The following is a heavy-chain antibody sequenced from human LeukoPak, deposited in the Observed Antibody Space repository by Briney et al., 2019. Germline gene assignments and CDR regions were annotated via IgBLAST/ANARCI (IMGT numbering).Heavy chain of an antibody. J-gene: IGHJ1*01. Sequence: GGSLRLSCEASGFTFSRYWMHWVRQAPGQGLVWVSRIKSDGKTNYADSVKGRFTISRDNAKNTVSLQMDSLRAEDTGVYYCARAPSEVGGYYPEYFRHWGQGTLVTVSS. D-gene: IGHD3-22*01. CDR3: ARAPSEVGGYYPEYFRH. CDR1: GFTFSRYW. V-gene: IGHV3-74*01. CDR2: IKSDGKT.